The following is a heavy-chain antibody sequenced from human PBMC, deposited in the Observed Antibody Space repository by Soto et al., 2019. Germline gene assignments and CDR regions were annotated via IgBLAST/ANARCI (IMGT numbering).Heavy chain of an antibody. CDR1: GYTFTGYY. J-gene: IGHJ4*02. CDR3: AVPSDGYNYLDY. V-gene: IGHV1-2*04. D-gene: IGHD5-12*01. Sequence: GASEKVSCKASGYTFTGYYMHWVRQAPGQGLGWMGWINPNSGGTNYAQKFQGWVTMTRDTSISTAYMELSRLRSDDTAVYYCAVPSDGYNYLDYWGQGTLVTVSS. CDR2: INPNSGGT.